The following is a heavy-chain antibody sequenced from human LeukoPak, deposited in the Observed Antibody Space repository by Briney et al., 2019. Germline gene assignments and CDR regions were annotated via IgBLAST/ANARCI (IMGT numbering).Heavy chain of an antibody. CDR1: GGSFSGYY. V-gene: IGHV4-34*01. CDR2: INHSGST. J-gene: IGHJ3*02. D-gene: IGHD4-23*01. CDR3: ARATVVTPCAFDI. Sequence: SETLSLTCAVYGGSFSGYYWSSIRQPPGKGLEWIGEINHSGSTNYNPSLKSRVTISVDTSKNQFSLKLSSVTAADTAVYYCARATVVTPCAFDIWGQGTMVTVSS.